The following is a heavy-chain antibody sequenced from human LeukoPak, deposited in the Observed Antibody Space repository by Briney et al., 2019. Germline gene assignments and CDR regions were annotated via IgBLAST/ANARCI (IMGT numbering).Heavy chain of an antibody. CDR3: AKASRGYSPFDY. J-gene: IGHJ4*02. V-gene: IGHV3-23*01. CDR2: INYSGGGT. Sequence: GGSLRLSRAASGFTFSNYAMSWVRQAPGKGLEWVSSINYSGGGTYYADSVKGRFTISRDNSKNTLYLQMNSLRAEDTAIYYCAKASRGYSPFDYWGQGTLVTVSS. CDR1: GFTFSNYA. D-gene: IGHD5-18*01.